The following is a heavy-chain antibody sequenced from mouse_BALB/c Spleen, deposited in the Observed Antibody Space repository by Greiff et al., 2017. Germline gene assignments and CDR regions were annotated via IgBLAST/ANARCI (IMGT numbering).Heavy chain of an antibody. CDR3: ARPARATPAWFAY. J-gene: IGHJ3*01. CDR2: IDPANGNT. V-gene: IGHV14-3*02. Sequence: EVQLQQSGAELVKPGASVKLSCTASGFNIKDTYMHWVKQRPEQGLEWIGRIDPANGNTKYDPKFQGKATITADTSSNTAYLQLSSLTSEDTAVYYCARPARATPAWFAYWGQGTLVTVSA. CDR1: GFNIKDTY. D-gene: IGHD3-1*01.